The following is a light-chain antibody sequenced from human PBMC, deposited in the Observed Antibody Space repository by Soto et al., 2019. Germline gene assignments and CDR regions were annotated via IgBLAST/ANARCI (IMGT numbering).Light chain of an antibody. V-gene: IGKV4-1*01. J-gene: IGKJ2*01. CDR1: QSVSYSSNSKNY. CDR3: QQYYTTPYT. Sequence: DIVMTQSPDSLAVSLGERATINCKSSQSVSYSSNSKNYLAWYQQKPGQPPKLLIYWASTRESVVPDRFSGSGSGTDFTLTISSLQAEDVAVYYCQQYYTTPYTFGQGTKLEI. CDR2: WAS.